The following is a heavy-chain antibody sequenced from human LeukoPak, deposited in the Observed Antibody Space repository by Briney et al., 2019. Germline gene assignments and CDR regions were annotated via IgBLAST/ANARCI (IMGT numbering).Heavy chain of an antibody. Sequence: ASVKVSCKASGYTFTSYGISWVRQAPGQGLEWMGWISAYNGNTNYAQKLQGRVTMTTDTSTSTAYTELRSLRSDDTAVYYCARDSVRHYGSGSYYSPQAFDIWGQGTMVTVSS. J-gene: IGHJ3*02. V-gene: IGHV1-18*01. CDR2: ISAYNGNT. CDR1: GYTFTSYG. CDR3: ARDSVRHYGSGSYYSPQAFDI. D-gene: IGHD3-10*01.